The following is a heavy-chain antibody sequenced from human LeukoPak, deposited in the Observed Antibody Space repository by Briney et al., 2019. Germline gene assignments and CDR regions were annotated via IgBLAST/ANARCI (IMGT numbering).Heavy chain of an antibody. J-gene: IGHJ4*02. Sequence: GASVKVSCRASGGTFSTYAISWVRQAPGQGLEWMGGIIPIFGTTNYAQKFQGRVTITADKSMTIAYMELSSLRSDDTAVYYCASTIPYYYDNEAWFYWGQGTLVTVSS. D-gene: IGHD3-22*01. CDR3: ASTIPYYYDNEAWFY. CDR2: IIPIFGTT. V-gene: IGHV1-69*06. CDR1: GGTFSTYA.